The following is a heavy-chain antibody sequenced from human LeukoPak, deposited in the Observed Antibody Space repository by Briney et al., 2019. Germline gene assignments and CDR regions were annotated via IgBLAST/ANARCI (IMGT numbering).Heavy chain of an antibody. CDR2: IYYSGST. CDR3: ARTMTNDAFDI. J-gene: IGHJ3*02. D-gene: IGHD3-22*01. Sequence: SVTLSLTCTVSGGSISSYYWSWIRQPPGKGLEWIGYIYYSGSTNYNPSLKSRVTISVDTSKNQFSLKLSSVTAADTAVYYCARTMTNDAFDIWGQGTMVTVSS. V-gene: IGHV4-59*01. CDR1: GGSISSYY.